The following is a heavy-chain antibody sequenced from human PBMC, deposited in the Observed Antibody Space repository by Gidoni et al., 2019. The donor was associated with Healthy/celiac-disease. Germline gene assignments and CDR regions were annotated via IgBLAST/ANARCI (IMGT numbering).Heavy chain of an antibody. V-gene: IGHV1-2*02. D-gene: IGHD3-16*01. CDR3: AREAGDTTRAFDI. CDR2: INPNSGGT. Sequence: QVQLVQSGAEVKKPGASVTVSCTASGYTSTGYYMHWVRQAPGQGLEWMGWINPNSGGTNYAQKFQGRVTMTRDTSISTAYMELSRLRSDDTAVYYCAREAGDTTRAFDIWGQGTMVTVSS. CDR1: GYTSTGYY. J-gene: IGHJ3*02.